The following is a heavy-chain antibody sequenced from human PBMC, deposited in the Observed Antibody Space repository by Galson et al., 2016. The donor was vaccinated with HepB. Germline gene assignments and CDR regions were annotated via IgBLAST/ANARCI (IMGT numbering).Heavy chain of an antibody. CDR3: VHRSPGPENWGVLDY. D-gene: IGHD7-27*01. J-gene: IGHJ4*02. Sequence: PALVKPTQTLTLTCTFSGSSLRTPGVGVGWIRQPPGKALEWLALIFWDDDKRSSPSLKNRITITKDTFKDQVVLTVTNVDPVDTATYDRVHRSPGPENWGVLDYWGQGTLVTVSS. V-gene: IGHV2-5*02. CDR2: IFWDDDK. CDR1: GSSLRTPGVG.